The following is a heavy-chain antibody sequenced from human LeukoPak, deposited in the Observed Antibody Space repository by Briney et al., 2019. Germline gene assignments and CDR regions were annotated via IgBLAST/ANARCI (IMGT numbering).Heavy chain of an antibody. CDR3: ANLLRGFGGNPAFDY. CDR2: ISGSGGST. V-gene: IGHV3-23*01. J-gene: IGHJ4*02. CDR1: GFTFSSYA. Sequence: PGGSLRLSCAASGFTFSSYAMSWVRQAPGKGLEWVSAISGSGGSTYYADSVKGRFTISRDNSKNTLYPQMNSLRAEDTAVYYCANLLRGFGGNPAFDYWGQGTLVTVSS. D-gene: IGHD3-10*01.